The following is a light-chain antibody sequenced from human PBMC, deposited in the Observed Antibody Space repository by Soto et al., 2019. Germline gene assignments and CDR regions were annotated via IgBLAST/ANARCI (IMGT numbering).Light chain of an antibody. J-gene: IGLJ2*01. CDR3: SSYTSSSTPGV. Sequence: QSVLTQPASVSGSPGQSITISCTGTSSDVGGYNYVSWYQQHPGKAPKLMIYDVSNRPSGVSNRFSGSKSGNTASLTSSGLQAEDEADYYCSSYTSSSTPGVFGGGTKLTVL. V-gene: IGLV2-14*03. CDR2: DVS. CDR1: SSDVGGYNY.